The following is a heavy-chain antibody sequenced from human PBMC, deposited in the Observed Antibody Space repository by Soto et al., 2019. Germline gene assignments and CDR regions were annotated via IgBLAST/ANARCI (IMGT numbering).Heavy chain of an antibody. V-gene: IGHV3-30-3*01. CDR2: ISYDGNNQ. CDR1: GFTFSKYA. Sequence: QVYLVESGGGVVQPGRSLRLSCAASGFTFSKYAVQWVRQAPGKGLEWVALISYDGNNQFYADSVKGRFTISRDNSRNTLYLQMGSLRPEDTAIYCCATYDYGDNNFWGQGTLVTVSS. J-gene: IGHJ4*02. CDR3: ATYDYGDNNF. D-gene: IGHD4-17*01.